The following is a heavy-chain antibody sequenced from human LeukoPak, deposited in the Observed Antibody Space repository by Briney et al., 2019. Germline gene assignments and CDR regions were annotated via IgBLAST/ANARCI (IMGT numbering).Heavy chain of an antibody. CDR1: GFTFSSYN. J-gene: IGHJ4*02. CDR3: ARGGNYPYYFDY. Sequence: GGSLRLSCEASGFTFSSYNMNWVRQAPGKGLEWVSSISGSSTYIYYADSLKGRFTISRDNAESSLYLQMNSLRAEDTAVYYCARGGNYPYYFDYWGQGTLVTVSS. CDR2: ISGSSTYI. V-gene: IGHV3-21*01. D-gene: IGHD1-7*01.